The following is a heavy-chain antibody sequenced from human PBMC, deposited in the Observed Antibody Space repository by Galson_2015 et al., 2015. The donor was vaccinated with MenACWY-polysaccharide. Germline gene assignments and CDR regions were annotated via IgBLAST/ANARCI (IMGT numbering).Heavy chain of an antibody. D-gene: IGHD2/OR15-2a*01. J-gene: IGHJ5*02. CDR3: AREPTYNRSFGWFDP. Sequence: SETLSLTCTVSGGSVTSGTYYWGWLRQSPGKGLEWIGYMSYSGSANYNPSLRSRVTISIDTSKNQFSLRLTSVTAADTAMYYCAREPTYNRSFGWFDPWGQGTLVTVSS. CDR1: GGSVTSGTYY. CDR2: MSYSGSA. V-gene: IGHV4-61*01.